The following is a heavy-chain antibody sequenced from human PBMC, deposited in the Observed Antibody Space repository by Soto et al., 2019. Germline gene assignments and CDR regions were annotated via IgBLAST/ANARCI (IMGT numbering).Heavy chain of an antibody. Sequence: QVQLVQSGAEVKKPGASVKVSCTASGYTFTGSYIHCARQAPGQCLERMGWINPNSGGTKYPQKFQGRVTMTRDTSIRTVYMSLIGLKSFVTGVYSCARARAKGCGSPGFDYLGHGALVAVSS. D-gene: IGHD2-21*01. J-gene: IGHJ4*01. CDR3: ARARAKGCGSPGFDY. CDR2: INPNSGGT. V-gene: IGHV1-2*02. CDR1: GYTFTGSY.